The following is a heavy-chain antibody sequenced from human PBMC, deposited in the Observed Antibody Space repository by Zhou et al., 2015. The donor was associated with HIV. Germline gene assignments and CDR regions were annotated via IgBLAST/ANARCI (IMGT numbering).Heavy chain of an antibody. D-gene: IGHD3-22*01. CDR1: GFTFSSYG. J-gene: IGHJ4*02. CDR3: AKDLYDSSGMD. V-gene: IGHV3-30*19. CDR2: ISYDGSNK. Sequence: QVQLVESGGGVVQPGRSLRLSCAASGFTFSSYGMHWVRQAPGKGLEWVAVISYDGSNKYYADSVKGRFSISRDNSKNTVYLQMNRLRAEDTAVYYCAKDLYDSSGMDWGQGTLVTVSS.